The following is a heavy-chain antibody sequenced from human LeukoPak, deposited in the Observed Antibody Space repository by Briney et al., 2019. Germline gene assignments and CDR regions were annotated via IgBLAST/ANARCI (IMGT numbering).Heavy chain of an antibody. CDR1: GGSISSYY. CDR2: IYYSGST. D-gene: IGHD6-6*01. CDR3: ARGRAGAYSSSDFDY. J-gene: IGHJ4*02. Sequence: ASETLSLTCTVSGGSISSYYWSWIRQPPGKGLEWIGYIYYSGSTNYNPSLKSRVTMSVDTSKNQFSLKLSSVTAADTAVYYCARGRAGAYSSSDFDYWGQGTLVTVSS. V-gene: IGHV4-59*12.